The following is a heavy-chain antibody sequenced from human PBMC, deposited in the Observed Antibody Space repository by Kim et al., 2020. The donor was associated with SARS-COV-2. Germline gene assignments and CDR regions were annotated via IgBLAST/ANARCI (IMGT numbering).Heavy chain of an antibody. D-gene: IGHD3-22*01. CDR1: GFTFSSYA. V-gene: IGHV3-23*01. CDR2: ISGSGGST. J-gene: IGHJ2*01. Sequence: GGSLRLSCAASGFTFSSYAMSWVRQAPGKGLEWVSAISGSGGSTYYADSVKGRFTISRDNSKNTLYLQMNSLRAEDTAVYYCAKDHLHDSSGYYFLWYFDLWGRGTLVTVSS. CDR3: AKDHLHDSSGYYFLWYFDL.